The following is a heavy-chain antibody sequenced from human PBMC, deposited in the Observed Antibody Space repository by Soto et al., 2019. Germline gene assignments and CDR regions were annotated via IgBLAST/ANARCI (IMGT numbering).Heavy chain of an antibody. Sequence: VQLLESGGGLVQPGGSLRLSCAASGFTFSSYAMSWVRQAPGKGLEWVSAISGSGGSTYYADSVKGRFTISRDNSKNTLYLQMNSLRAEDTAVYYCAKVTTAAVAGTTLYDYWGQGTLVTVSS. CDR3: AKVTTAAVAGTTLYDY. CDR1: GFTFSSYA. D-gene: IGHD6-19*01. J-gene: IGHJ4*02. CDR2: ISGSGGST. V-gene: IGHV3-23*01.